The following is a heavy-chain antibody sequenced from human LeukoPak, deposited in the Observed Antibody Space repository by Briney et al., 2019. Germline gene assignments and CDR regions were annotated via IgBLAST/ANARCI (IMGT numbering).Heavy chain of an antibody. Sequence: PGGSLRLSCAASGFTFSSYWISWVRQAPGKGLEWVANIKQDGSEKYYVDSVKGRFTISRDNAKNSLYLQMNSLRAEDTAVYYCASLCSGSYPDAFDIWGQGTMVTVSS. D-gene: IGHD1-26*01. CDR3: ASLCSGSYPDAFDI. J-gene: IGHJ3*02. CDR2: IKQDGSEK. CDR1: GFTFSSYW. V-gene: IGHV3-7*01.